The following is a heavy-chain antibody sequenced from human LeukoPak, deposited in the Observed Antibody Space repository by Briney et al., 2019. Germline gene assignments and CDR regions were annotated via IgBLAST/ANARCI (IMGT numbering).Heavy chain of an antibody. CDR2: IYTSGST. V-gene: IGHV4-4*07. CDR1: GGSISSDY. Sequence: PSETLSLTCTVSGGSISSDYWSWIRQPAGKGLEWIGRIYTSGSTNYNPSLKSRVTMSVDTSKNQFSLKLSSVTAADTAVYYCARDRYVYGSGTYYFDYWGQGTLVTVSS. J-gene: IGHJ4*02. D-gene: IGHD3-10*01. CDR3: ARDRYVYGSGTYYFDY.